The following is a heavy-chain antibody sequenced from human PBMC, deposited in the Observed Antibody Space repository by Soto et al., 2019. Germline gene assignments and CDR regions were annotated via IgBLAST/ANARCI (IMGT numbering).Heavy chain of an antibody. J-gene: IGHJ6*03. CDR1: GFTFTSSA. CDR3: AAGTEGYCSSTSCYDYYYYMVV. CDR2: IVVGSGNT. D-gene: IGHD2-2*01. Sequence: QMQLVQSGPEVKKPGTSVKVSCKASGFTFTSSAMQWVRQARGQRLEWIGWIVVGSGNTNYAQKFQERVTITSDMSTSTAYMELSSLRSEDTAVYYCAAGTEGYCSSTSCYDYYYYMVVWGKGTTVTVSS. V-gene: IGHV1-58*02.